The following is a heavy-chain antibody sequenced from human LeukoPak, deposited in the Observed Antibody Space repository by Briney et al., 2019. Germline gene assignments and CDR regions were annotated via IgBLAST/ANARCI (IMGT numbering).Heavy chain of an antibody. D-gene: IGHD3-3*01. CDR2: IIPIFGTA. CDR3: AREKTTPYGVVPTGTFVY. CDR1: GGTFSSYA. V-gene: IGHV1-69*05. J-gene: IGHJ4*02. Sequence: GASVKVSCKASGGTFSSYAISWVRQAPGQGLEWMGGIIPIFGTANYAQKLQGRVTITTDESTSTPYMELRSLRSEDTAVYYCAREKTTPYGVVPTGTFVYWGQRTLVSVSS.